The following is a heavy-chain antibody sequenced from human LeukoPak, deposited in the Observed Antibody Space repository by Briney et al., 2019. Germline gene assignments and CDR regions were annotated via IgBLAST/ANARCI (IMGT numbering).Heavy chain of an antibody. CDR3: ATSHSGYDPLYYYYMDV. Sequence: PGGSLRLSCAASGFTFSSYAMSWVRQAPGKGLEWVSAISGSGGSTYYADSVKGRFTISRDSAKNSLYLQMNSLRAEDTAVYYCATSHSGYDPLYYYYMDVWGKGTTVTVSS. CDR1: GFTFSSYA. J-gene: IGHJ6*03. CDR2: ISGSGGST. V-gene: IGHV3-23*01. D-gene: IGHD5-12*01.